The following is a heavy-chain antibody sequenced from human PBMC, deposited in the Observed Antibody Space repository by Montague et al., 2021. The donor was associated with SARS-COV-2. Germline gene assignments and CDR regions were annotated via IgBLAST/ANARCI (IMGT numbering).Heavy chain of an antibody. CDR1: NASITTSNW. D-gene: IGHD3-10*01. V-gene: IGHV4-4*02. J-gene: IGHJ4*02. Sequence: SETLSLTCTVYNASITTSNWWTWVRPATGKGLEWVGEIHHSGTMYYHPSHKSRVTISVDTSKNHYSLNLNSVTAADTALYFCARRVRITVFRGVPLTTHSLESWGQGIMVTVSS. CDR3: ARRVRITVFRGVPLTTHSLES. CDR2: IHHSGTM.